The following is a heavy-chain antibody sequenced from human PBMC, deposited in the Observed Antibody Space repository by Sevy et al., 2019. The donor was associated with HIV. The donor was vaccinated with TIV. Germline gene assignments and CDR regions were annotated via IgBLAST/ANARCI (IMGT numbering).Heavy chain of an antibody. CDR1: GGSISSGGYY. CDR2: IYYSGST. V-gene: IGHV4-31*03. D-gene: IGHD3-22*01. CDR3: ARLYYYDSSGYSEGGWFDP. Sequence: SETLSLTCTVSGGSISSGGYYWSWIRQHPGKGLEWIGYIYYSGSTYFNPSLKSRVTISLDTSKNQFSLKLSSVTAADMAVYYCARLYYYDSSGYSEGGWFDPWGQGTLVTVSS. J-gene: IGHJ5*02.